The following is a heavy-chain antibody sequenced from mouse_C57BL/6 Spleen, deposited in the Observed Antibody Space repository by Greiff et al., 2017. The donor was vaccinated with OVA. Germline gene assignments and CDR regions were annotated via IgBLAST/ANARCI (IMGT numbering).Heavy chain of an antibody. V-gene: IGHV1-59*01. CDR1: GYTFTSYW. CDR3: ARSTFYCGSSGAWFAY. J-gene: IGHJ3*01. Sequence: QVQLQQPGAELVRPGTSVKLSCKASGYTFTSYWMHWVKQRPGQGLEWIGVIDPSDSYTNYNQKFKGKATLTVDTSSSTAYMQLSSLTSEDSAVYYCARSTFYCGSSGAWFAYWGQGTLVTVSA. CDR2: IDPSDSYT. D-gene: IGHD1-1*01.